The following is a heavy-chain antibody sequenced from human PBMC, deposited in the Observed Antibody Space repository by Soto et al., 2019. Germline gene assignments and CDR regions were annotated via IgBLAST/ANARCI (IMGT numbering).Heavy chain of an antibody. D-gene: IGHD3-22*01. V-gene: IGHV4-39*01. J-gene: IGHJ4*02. CDR2: IYYSGST. CDR3: AFYDSRPAYFDY. CDR1: GGSISSSSYY. Sequence: SETLSLTCTVPGGSISSSSYYWGWIRQPPGKGLEWIGSIYYSGSTYYNPSLKSRVTISVDTSKNQFSLKLSSVTAADTAVYYCAFYDSRPAYFDYWGQGTLVTVSS.